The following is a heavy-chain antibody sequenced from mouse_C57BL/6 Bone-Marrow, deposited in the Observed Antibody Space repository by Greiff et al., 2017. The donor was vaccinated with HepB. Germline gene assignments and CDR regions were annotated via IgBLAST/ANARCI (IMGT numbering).Heavy chain of an antibody. CDR1: GFTFSSYG. CDR2: ISSGGSYT. D-gene: IGHD1-1*01. J-gene: IGHJ4*01. Sequence: EVQRVESGGDLVKPGGSLKLSCAASGFTFSSYGMSWVRQTPDKRLEWVATISSGGSYTYYPDSVKGRFTISRDNAKNTLYLQMGSLKSEDTAMYYCASPLITTVVAFYAMDYWGQGTSVTVSS. CDR3: ASPLITTVVAFYAMDY. V-gene: IGHV5-6*01.